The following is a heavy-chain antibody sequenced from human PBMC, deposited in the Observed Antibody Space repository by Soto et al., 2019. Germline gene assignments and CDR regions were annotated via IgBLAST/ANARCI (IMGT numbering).Heavy chain of an antibody. Sequence: GASVKVSCKASGYTFTSYYMHCVRQAPGQGLEWMGIINPSGGSTTYAQKFQGRVTMTRDTSTSTVYMELSSLRSEDTAVYYCARVGCSGGSCYAVDYWGQGTLVTVSS. D-gene: IGHD2-15*01. CDR2: INPSGGST. CDR1: GYTFTSYY. CDR3: ARVGCSGGSCYAVDY. J-gene: IGHJ4*02. V-gene: IGHV1-46*01.